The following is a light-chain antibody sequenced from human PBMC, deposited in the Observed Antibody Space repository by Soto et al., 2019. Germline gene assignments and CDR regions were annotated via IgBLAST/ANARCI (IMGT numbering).Light chain of an antibody. CDR1: SSDVAAYNF. CDR2: DVS. CDR3: SSYTSGGNYV. Sequence: QSALTQPASVSGSPGQSVAISCTGTSSDVAAYNFVSWYQQHPGKAPKLMVFDVSNRPSGVSNRFSGSKSDNTASLTISGLQAEDEADYYCSSYTSGGNYVFGTGTEVAVL. V-gene: IGLV2-14*01. J-gene: IGLJ1*01.